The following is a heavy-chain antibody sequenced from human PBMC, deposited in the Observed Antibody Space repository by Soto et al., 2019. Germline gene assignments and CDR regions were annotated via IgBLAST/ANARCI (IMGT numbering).Heavy chain of an antibody. CDR2: ISGSGGST. D-gene: IGHD2-2*02. CDR3: AKDSRFTAAIPLDAFDI. V-gene: IGHV3-23*01. J-gene: IGHJ3*02. Sequence: QTGGSLRLSCAASGFTFRSYAMSWVRQAPGKGLEWVSAISGSGGSTYYADSVKGRFTISRDNSKNTLYLQMNSLRAEDTAVYYCAKDSRFTAAIPLDAFDIWGQGTMVTVSS. CDR1: GFTFRSYA.